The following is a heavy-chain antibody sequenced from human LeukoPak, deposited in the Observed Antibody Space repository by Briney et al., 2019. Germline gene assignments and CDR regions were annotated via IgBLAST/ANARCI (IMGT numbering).Heavy chain of an antibody. J-gene: IGHJ5*02. Sequence: ASVTVSFTSSGYTFTGYYMHWVRQAPGQGLEWMGWINPNSGGTNYAQKFQGRVTMTRDTSISTAYMELSRLRSDDTAVYYCARELGTMIVVAPTGTTWFDPWGQGTLVTVSS. CDR1: GYTFTGYY. D-gene: IGHD3-22*01. CDR3: ARELGTMIVVAPTGTTWFDP. V-gene: IGHV1-2*02. CDR2: INPNSGGT.